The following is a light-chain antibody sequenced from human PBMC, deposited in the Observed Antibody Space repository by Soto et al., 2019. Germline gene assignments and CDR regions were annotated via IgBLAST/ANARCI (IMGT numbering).Light chain of an antibody. CDR1: QSLGSRK. CDR3: ELYGGSPLS. V-gene: IGKV3-20*01. Sequence: EIVLTQSPGTLSLSPGERATLSCRASQSLGSRKLAWYQQKPGQAPRLLIHAASTRATGIPDRFSGSGSGTDFTLTISRLEPEEFAVYFCELYGGSPLSFGPGTKVDVK. CDR2: AAS. J-gene: IGKJ3*01.